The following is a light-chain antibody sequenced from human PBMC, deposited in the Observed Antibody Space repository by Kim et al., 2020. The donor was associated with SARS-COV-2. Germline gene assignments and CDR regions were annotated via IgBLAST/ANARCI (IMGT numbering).Light chain of an antibody. V-gene: IGLV2-14*03. CDR1: SSDVGGYNY. J-gene: IGLJ2*01. Sequence: QSALTQPASVSGSPGQSITISCTGTSSDVGGYNYVSWYQPHPGKAPKLMIYDVSNRPSGVSNRFSGSKSGNTASLTISGLQAEDEADYYCSSYTSSSTLFGGGTQLTVL. CDR2: DVS. CDR3: SSYTSSSTL.